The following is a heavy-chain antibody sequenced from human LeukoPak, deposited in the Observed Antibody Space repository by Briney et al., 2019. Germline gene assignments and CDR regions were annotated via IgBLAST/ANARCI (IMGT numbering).Heavy chain of an antibody. CDR1: EFSFIGYY. D-gene: IGHD6-19*01. CDR3: ARVHSSGWSGAYY. CDR2: INRNNGGT. J-gene: IGHJ4*02. V-gene: IGHV1-2*02. Sequence: ASVKVSCKASEFSFIGYYVHWVRQAPGQGLEWMGWINRNNGGTNYAQMFQGRVTMTRDTSISTAYMELSSLRSEDTAVYYCARVHSSGWSGAYYWGQGTLVTVSS.